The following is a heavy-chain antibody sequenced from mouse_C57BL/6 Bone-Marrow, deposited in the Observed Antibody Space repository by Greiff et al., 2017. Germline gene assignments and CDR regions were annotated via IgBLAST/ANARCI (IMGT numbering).Heavy chain of an antibody. CDR1: GYTFTDYY. J-gene: IGHJ4*01. D-gene: IGHD2-4*01. Sequence: VQLQQSGPELVKPGASVKISCKASGYTFTDYYMNWVKQSHGKSLEWIGDINPNNGGTSYNQKFKGKATLTVDKSSSTAYMELRSLTSEDSAVYYCAREDYDRGNAMDYWGQGTSGTVAS. CDR2: INPNNGGT. CDR3: AREDYDRGNAMDY. V-gene: IGHV1-26*01.